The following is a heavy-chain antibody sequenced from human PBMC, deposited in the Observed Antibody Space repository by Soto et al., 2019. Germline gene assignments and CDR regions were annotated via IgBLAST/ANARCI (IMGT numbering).Heavy chain of an antibody. J-gene: IGHJ4*02. CDR1: WYSFTTYW. V-gene: IGHV5-51*01. D-gene: IGHD2-21*01. Sequence: GESLKISCQASWYSFTTYWIAWVRQTPGRGLEWMGIFYPGDSEIKYSQSFDGQVTCSVDKSTSTAYLQWIGLKTSDTGMYFCARSPAGHSLAPFDFWGQGSLVTVSS. CDR3: ARSPAGHSLAPFDF. CDR2: FYPGDSEI.